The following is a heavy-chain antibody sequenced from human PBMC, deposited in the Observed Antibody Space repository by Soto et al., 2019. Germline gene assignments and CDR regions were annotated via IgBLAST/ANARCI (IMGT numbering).Heavy chain of an antibody. CDR1: GFTVSSKY. V-gene: IGHV3-66*01. CDR3: ARDYILCSGGSGDGVPMDV. J-gene: IGHJ6*03. Sequence: EVQLVESGGGLVQPGGSLRLSCAASGFTVSSKYMSWFRQAPVEGLEWFSLIQSGGTTYYADSVKDRFTIYRDSSKNMLHLQMDRLRSEYTAVYYCARDYILCSGGSGDGVPMDVWCKGTTVTGSS. D-gene: IGHD2-15*01. CDR2: IQSGGTT.